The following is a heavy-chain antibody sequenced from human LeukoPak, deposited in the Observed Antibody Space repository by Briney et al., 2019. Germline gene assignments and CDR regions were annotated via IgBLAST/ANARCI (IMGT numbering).Heavy chain of an antibody. V-gene: IGHV3-30*02. D-gene: IGHD3-10*01. CDR1: GFTFSSYG. Sequence: GGSLRLSCAASGFTFSSYGMHWVRQAPGKGLEWVAFIRYDGSNKYYADSVKGRFTISRDNSKNTLYLQMNSLRAEDTAVYYCARDKDPEQRGWFGELLPPFFDYWGQGTLVTVSS. CDR2: IRYDGSNK. J-gene: IGHJ4*02. CDR3: ARDKDPEQRGWFGELLPPFFDY.